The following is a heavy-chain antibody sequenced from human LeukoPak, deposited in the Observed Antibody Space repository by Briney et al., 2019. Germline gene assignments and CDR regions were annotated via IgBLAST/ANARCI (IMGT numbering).Heavy chain of an antibody. J-gene: IGHJ4*02. Sequence: PGRSLRLSCAASGFTFTVYAMSWVRQTPRKGVEWVSAITSSSSGATTYYPDTVKCPFTISRAKTKNTLYLEMESPRAGDSAAVYFAKGGWEVTTARGLDYWGQGTLVTV. V-gene: IGHV3-23*01. D-gene: IGHD2-2*01. CDR1: GFTFTVYA. CDR2: SSSSGATT. CDR3: AKGGWEVTTARGLDY.